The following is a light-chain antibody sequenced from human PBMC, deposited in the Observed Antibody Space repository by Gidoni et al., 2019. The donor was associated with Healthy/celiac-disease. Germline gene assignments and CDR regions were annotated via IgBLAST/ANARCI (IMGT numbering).Light chain of an antibody. V-gene: IGKV3-11*01. CDR3: QQRSNWPRYT. J-gene: IGKJ2*01. Sequence: EIVLTQSPATLSLSPGERATLSCRASQSVSSYLAWHQQKPGQGPRLLIYDASNRATGIPARFSGSGSGTDFTLTISSLEPEDFAVYYCQQRSNWPRYTFGQGTKLEIK. CDR1: QSVSSY. CDR2: DAS.